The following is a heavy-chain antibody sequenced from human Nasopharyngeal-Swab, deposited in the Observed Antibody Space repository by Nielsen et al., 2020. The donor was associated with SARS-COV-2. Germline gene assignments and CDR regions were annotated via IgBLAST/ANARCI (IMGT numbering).Heavy chain of an antibody. V-gene: IGHV3-33*01. CDR1: GFTFSSYG. Sequence: GESLKISCAASGFTFSSYGMHWVRQAPGKGLEWVAVIWYDGSNKYYADSVKGRFTISRDNSKNTPYLQMNSLRAEDTAVYYCARQYYDILTGYLWGGMDVWGQGTTVTVSS. D-gene: IGHD3-9*01. CDR3: ARQYYDILTGYLWGGMDV. CDR2: IWYDGSNK. J-gene: IGHJ6*02.